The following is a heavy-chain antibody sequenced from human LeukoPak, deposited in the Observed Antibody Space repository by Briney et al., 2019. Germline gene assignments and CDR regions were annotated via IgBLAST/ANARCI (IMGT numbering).Heavy chain of an antibody. CDR2: IKQDASEK. CDR3: ARDSSSWYSY. Sequence: PGGSLRLSCAASGFTFSNFWMSWVRQAPGKGLEWVANIKQDASEKYCVDSVKGRFSISRDNAKNSLYLQMNSLRAEDTAVYYCARDSSSWYSYWGRGTLVTVSS. D-gene: IGHD6-13*01. J-gene: IGHJ4*02. CDR1: GFTFSNFW. V-gene: IGHV3-7*01.